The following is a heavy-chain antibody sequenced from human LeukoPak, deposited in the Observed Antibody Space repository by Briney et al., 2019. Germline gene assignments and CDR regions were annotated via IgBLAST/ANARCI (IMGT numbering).Heavy chain of an antibody. Sequence: ASVKVSCKASGYTFTGYYMHWVRQAPGQGLEWMGWINPNSGGTNYAQKFQGRVTMTSDTSISTAYMDDTAVYYCARAGYCDVTRCYGWFDPWGQGTLVTVSS. D-gene: IGHD2-2*01. V-gene: IGHV1-2*02. J-gene: IGHJ5*02. CDR1: GYTFTGYY. CDR2: INPNSGGT. CDR3: ARAGYCDVTRCYGWFDP.